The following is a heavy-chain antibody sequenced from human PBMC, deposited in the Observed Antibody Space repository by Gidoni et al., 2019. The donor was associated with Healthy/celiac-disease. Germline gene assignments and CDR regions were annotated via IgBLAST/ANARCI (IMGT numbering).Heavy chain of an antibody. Sequence: QVQLVESGGGVVQPGRYLRLSCAASVFTFSSYAMHWVRQSPGKGLAWVAVIAYDGRNKYYADSGKGRFTISRDNSKNTLYLQMNSLRADDTAVYYCARDPLGPQNGDYLDYWGQGTLVTVSS. CDR3: ARDPLGPQNGDYLDY. CDR2: IAYDGRNK. CDR1: VFTFSSYA. D-gene: IGHD4-17*01. V-gene: IGHV3-30*04. J-gene: IGHJ4*02.